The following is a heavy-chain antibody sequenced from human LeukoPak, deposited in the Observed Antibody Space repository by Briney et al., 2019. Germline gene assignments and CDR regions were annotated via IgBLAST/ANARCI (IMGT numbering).Heavy chain of an antibody. D-gene: IGHD3-10*01. CDR3: ARAVGITMVRGVTD. V-gene: IGHV4-39*01. CDR2: IYYSGST. Sequence: SETLSLTCTVSGGSISSSSYYWGWIRQPPGTGLEWIGSIYYSGSTYYNPSLKSRVTISVDTSKNQFSLKLSSVTAADTAVYYCARAVGITMVRGVTDWGQGTLVTVSS. J-gene: IGHJ4*02. CDR1: GGSISSSSYY.